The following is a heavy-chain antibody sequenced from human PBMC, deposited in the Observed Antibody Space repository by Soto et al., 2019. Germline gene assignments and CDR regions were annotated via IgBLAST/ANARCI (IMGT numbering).Heavy chain of an antibody. V-gene: IGHV2-5*02. J-gene: IGHJ5*02. CDR3: AHRLRPGWFDP. CDR1: GFSLSTSGVG. CDR2: IYWDDDK. Sequence: QITLKESGPTLVKPTQTLTLTCTFSGFSLSTSGVGVGWIRQPPGKALEWLALIYWDDDKRYSPSLKSRLTNTKEPPKNQVVPTMTHMDPVDTTPYYRAHRLRPGWFDPRGQGTLVTVSS.